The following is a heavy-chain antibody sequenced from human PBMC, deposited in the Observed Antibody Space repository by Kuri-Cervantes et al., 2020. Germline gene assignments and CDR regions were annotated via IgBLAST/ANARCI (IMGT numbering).Heavy chain of an antibody. CDR3: TKENVVAMGSFHYYSMDV. D-gene: IGHD2-15*01. CDR2: ISWNSASI. V-gene: IGHV3-9*01. J-gene: IGHJ6*03. Sequence: GGSLRLSCVVSGLNVGDHAMHWVRQLPGQGLEWVSYISWNSASIVYADSVRGRFTISKDNAKNSLYLQMDSLRPEDTALYYCTKENVVAMGSFHYYSMDVWGKGATVTVSS. CDR1: GLNVGDHA.